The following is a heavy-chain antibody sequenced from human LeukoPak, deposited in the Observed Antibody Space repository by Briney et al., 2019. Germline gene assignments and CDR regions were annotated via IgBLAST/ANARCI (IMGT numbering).Heavy chain of an antibody. CDR2: IYYSGST. J-gene: IGHJ4*02. Sequence: SETLSLTCTVSGGSISSNYWSWIRQPPGKGLERIGYIYYSGSTYYNPSLKSRVTISVDTSKNQFSLKLSSVTAADTAVYYCARGGWSLDYWGQGTLVTVSS. CDR1: GGSISSNY. V-gene: IGHV4-59*01. CDR3: ARGGWSLDY.